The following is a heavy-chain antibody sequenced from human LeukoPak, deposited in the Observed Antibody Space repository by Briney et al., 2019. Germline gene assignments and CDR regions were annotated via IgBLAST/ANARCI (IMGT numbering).Heavy chain of an antibody. J-gene: IGHJ3*02. V-gene: IGHV4-34*01. CDR3: ATYSTGFDI. D-gene: IGHD6-19*01. Sequence: PSETLSVTCAVYGGSFSDYYWTWIRQPPGKGLEWIGEINHRGSTHYNPSLKSRVTISVDTSKKQFSLKLSSVTAADTAVYYCATYSTGFDIWGQGTVVTVSS. CDR2: INHRGST. CDR1: GGSFSDYY.